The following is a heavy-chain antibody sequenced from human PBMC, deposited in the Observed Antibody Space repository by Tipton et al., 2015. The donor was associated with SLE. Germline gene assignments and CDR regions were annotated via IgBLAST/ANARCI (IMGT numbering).Heavy chain of an antibody. CDR2: IYHRMST. J-gene: IGHJ4*02. CDR1: GDSITSGYY. V-gene: IGHV4-38-2*01. D-gene: IGHD2-2*01. Sequence: TLSLTCAVSGDSITSGYYWGWIRQPPGKGLEWIGSIYHRMSTYYNPSLKSRVTISIDMSKNQFSLKLTSVTAADTAVYYCATSPLTLWGQGTLVTVSS. CDR3: ATSPLTL.